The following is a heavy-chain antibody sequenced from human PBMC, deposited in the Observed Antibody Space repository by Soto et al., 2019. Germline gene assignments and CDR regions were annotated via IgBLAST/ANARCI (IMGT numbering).Heavy chain of an antibody. CDR3: ATETTYYYDSSGYYGAFDI. CDR2: ISAYNGNT. J-gene: IGHJ3*02. V-gene: IGHV1-18*04. CDR1: GYTFTSYG. D-gene: IGHD3-22*01. Sequence: QVQLVQSGAEVKKPGASVKVSCKASGYTFTSYGISWVRQAPGQGLEWMGWISAYNGNTNYAQKLQGRGTMTTDTATSTADMELRILRSDDTAVYYCATETTYYYDSSGYYGAFDIWGQGTMVTVSS.